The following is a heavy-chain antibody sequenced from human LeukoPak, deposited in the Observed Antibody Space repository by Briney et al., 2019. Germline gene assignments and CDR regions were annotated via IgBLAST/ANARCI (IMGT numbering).Heavy chain of an antibody. CDR3: ANGNRCTSPNCLGYDYFYMDV. CDR1: GCTFSSYA. Sequence: PGGSLRLSCAASGCTFSSYAMNWVRQAPGRGLEWVSGFSGSGGTTYYADSVKGRFTISRDNSKNTLYLQMNSLRAEDTAVYYCANGNRCTSPNCLGYDYFYMDVWGKGTTVTVSS. CDR2: FSGSGGTT. V-gene: IGHV3-23*01. D-gene: IGHD2-8*01. J-gene: IGHJ6*03.